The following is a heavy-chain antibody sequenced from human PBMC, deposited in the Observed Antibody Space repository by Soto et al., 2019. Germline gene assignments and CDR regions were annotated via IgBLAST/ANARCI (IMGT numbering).Heavy chain of an antibody. V-gene: IGHV1-8*01. Sequence: ASVKVSCKASGYSFTNNDIYWVRQATGQGLEWMGWMNPNTGNSGYAQKFQGRVTMTSDTSISTAHMELSSLRSEDTAVYYCARRAETNGWNGFGADKYYFDFWGQGTLVTV. CDR3: ARRAETNGWNGFGADKYYFDF. CDR2: MNPNTGNS. J-gene: IGHJ4*02. D-gene: IGHD1-1*01. CDR1: GYSFTNND.